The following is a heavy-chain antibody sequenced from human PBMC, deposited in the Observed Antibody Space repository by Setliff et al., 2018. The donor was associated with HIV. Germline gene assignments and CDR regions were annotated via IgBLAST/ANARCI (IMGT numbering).Heavy chain of an antibody. Sequence: ASVKVSCKASGYTFTDYYIHWARQAPGQGLEWMGWINPKSGNTKYAQKFQDRVTMTRDTSISTTYMELSRLTSDDTAVYYCARAIAWGGSYWNFDYWGQGTLVTVSS. J-gene: IGHJ4*02. CDR1: GYTFTDYY. V-gene: IGHV1-2*02. CDR3: ARAIAWGGSYWNFDY. D-gene: IGHD1-26*01. CDR2: INPKSGNT.